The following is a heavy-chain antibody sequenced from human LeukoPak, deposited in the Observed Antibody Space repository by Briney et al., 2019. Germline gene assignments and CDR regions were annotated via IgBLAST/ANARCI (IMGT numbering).Heavy chain of an antibody. Sequence: GGSLRLSCAASGFTFSSYGMHWVRQAPGKGLEWVAVISYDGSNKYYADSVKGRFTISRDNSKNTLYLQMNSLRAEDTAVYYCAREGSSGWYRGYFQHWGQGTLVTVSS. V-gene: IGHV3-30*03. CDR1: GFTFSSYG. J-gene: IGHJ1*01. CDR2: ISYDGSNK. D-gene: IGHD6-19*01. CDR3: AREGSSGWYRGYFQH.